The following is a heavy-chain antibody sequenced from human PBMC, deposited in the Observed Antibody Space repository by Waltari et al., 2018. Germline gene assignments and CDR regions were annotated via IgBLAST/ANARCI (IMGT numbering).Heavy chain of an antibody. CDR2: IYTSGST. CDR3: AISGGTVTQGAFDI. D-gene: IGHD4-17*01. CDR1: GGSISSGSYY. V-gene: IGHV4-61*09. Sequence: QVQLQESGPGLVKPSQTLSLTCTVSGGSISSGSYYWSWIRQPAGKGLEWIGYIYTSGSTNYNPSLKSRVTISVDTSKNQFSLKLSSVTAADTAVYYCAISGGTVTQGAFDIWGQGTMVTVSS. J-gene: IGHJ3*02.